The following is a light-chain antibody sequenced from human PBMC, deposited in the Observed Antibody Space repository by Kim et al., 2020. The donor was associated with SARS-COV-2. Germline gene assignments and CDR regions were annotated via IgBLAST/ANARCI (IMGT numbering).Light chain of an antibody. CDR3: QVWDSSSDHHVV. J-gene: IGLJ2*01. Sequence: SYELTQPPSVSVAPGKTARITCGGNNIGSKSVHWYQQKPGQAPVLVIYYDSDRPSGIPERFSGSNSGNTATLTISRVEAGDEAGYYCQVWDSSSDHHVVF. CDR1: NIGSKS. CDR2: YDS. V-gene: IGLV3-21*04.